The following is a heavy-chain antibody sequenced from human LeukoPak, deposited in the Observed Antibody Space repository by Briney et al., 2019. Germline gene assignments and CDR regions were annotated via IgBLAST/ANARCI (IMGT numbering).Heavy chain of an antibody. CDR1: GGSISSSSYY. J-gene: IGHJ6*02. D-gene: IGHD3-10*01. Sequence: PSETLSLTCTVSGGSISSSSYYWGWIRQPPGKGLEWIGSIYYSGSTYYNPSLKSRVTISVDTSKNQFSLKLSSVTAADTAVYYCARVGPGGSGSYMPYYYYGMDVWGQGTTVTVS. V-gene: IGHV4-39*07. CDR2: IYYSGST. CDR3: ARVGPGGSGSYMPYYYYGMDV.